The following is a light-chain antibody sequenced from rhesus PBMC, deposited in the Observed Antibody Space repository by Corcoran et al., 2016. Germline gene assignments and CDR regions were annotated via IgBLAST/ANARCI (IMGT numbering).Light chain of an antibody. Sequence: EIVMTQSPATLSLSPGERATLSCRASQSVSSSLAWYQQKTGQAPRLLAYGASSRATCIPDMFSGSGSGTEFTLTISSLEPEDFAVYYCQQYSNWPWTFGQGTKVEIK. CDR3: QQYSNWPWT. V-gene: IGKV3-42*03. J-gene: IGKJ1*01. CDR1: QSVSSS. CDR2: GAS.